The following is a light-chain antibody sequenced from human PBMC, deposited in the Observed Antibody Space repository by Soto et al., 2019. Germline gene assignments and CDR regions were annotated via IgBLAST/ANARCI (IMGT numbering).Light chain of an antibody. J-gene: IGLJ2*01. CDR3: QTWGTGIVV. V-gene: IGLV4-69*01. CDR2: LNSDGSH. Sequence: QPVLTQSPSASASLGASVKLTCTLSSGHSNYAIAWHQQQPEKGPRYLMKLNSDGSHSKGDGIPDRFSGSSSGAERYLTISSLQSKDEADYYCQTWGTGIVVFGGGTKLTVL. CDR1: SGHSNYA.